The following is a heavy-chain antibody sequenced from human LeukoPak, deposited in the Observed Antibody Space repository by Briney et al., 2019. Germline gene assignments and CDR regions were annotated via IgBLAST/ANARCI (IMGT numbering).Heavy chain of an antibody. CDR3: ARLKEGIDY. Sequence: SETLSLTCAVSGGSISGSSYFWGGIRQPPGKGLEWIGSIYYSGNTYYNPSLKSRVTISVDTSKNQFSLKLSSVTAADTAVYYCARLKEGIDYWGQRTLVTVSS. D-gene: IGHD3-10*01. CDR2: IYYSGNT. CDR1: GGSISGSSYF. J-gene: IGHJ4*02. V-gene: IGHV4-39*01.